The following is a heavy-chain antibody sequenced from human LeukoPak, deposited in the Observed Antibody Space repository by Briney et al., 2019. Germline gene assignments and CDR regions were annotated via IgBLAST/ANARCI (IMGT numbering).Heavy chain of an antibody. Sequence: PGGSLRLSCAASRFTFNNYWMSWVRQAPGKGLEWVANIKQDGSVKYYVDYVQGRFTISRDNAKNSLYLQMNSLRAEDTAVYYCARIGCSSSSNDYWGQGTLVIVSS. CDR3: ARIGCSSSSNDY. V-gene: IGHV3-7*01. CDR2: IKQDGSVK. J-gene: IGHJ4*02. D-gene: IGHD6-6*01. CDR1: RFTFNNYW.